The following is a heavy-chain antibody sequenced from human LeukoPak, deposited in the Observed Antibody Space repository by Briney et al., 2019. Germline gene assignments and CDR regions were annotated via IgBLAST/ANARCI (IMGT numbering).Heavy chain of an antibody. CDR3: ASASSHRIAAGGDY. V-gene: IGHV3-74*01. CDR1: GFTFSNYL. CDR2: INSDGSSR. D-gene: IGHD6-13*01. Sequence: GGSLRLSCAASGFTFSNYLMHWVRQAPGKGLVWVSRINSDGSSRNYADSVKGRFTISRDNAKNTLYLQMNGLRAEDTAVYYCASASSHRIAAGGDYWGQGTLVSVSS. J-gene: IGHJ4*02.